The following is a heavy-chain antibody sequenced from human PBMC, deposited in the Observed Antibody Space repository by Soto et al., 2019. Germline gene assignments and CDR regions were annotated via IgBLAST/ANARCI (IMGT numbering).Heavy chain of an antibody. CDR3: AYRVGSRGSFDY. D-gene: IGHD6-25*01. CDR2: IYLNDDK. V-gene: IGHV2-5*01. J-gene: IGHJ4*02. Sequence: QITLKESGPTLVKPTQTLTLTCTFSGFSLTTSGVSVGWIRQPPGKALEWLASIYLNDDKRYSPSLKSRLTLTKDNSKTQVVLTMTNMDPVDTATYYCAYRVGSRGSFDYWGQGTLVTVSS. CDR1: GFSLTTSGVS.